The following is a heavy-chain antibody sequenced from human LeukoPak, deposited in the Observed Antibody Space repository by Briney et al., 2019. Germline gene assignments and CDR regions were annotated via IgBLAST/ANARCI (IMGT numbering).Heavy chain of an antibody. CDR3: AREPPSAANAFDI. D-gene: IGHD1-14*01. Sequence: GESLKISCKDSGYSFTSYWIGWVRQMPGKGLEWMGIIYPGDSDTRYSPSFQGQVTISADKSISTAYLQWSSLKASDTAMYYCAREPPSAANAFDIWGQGTMVTVSS. CDR1: GYSFTSYW. V-gene: IGHV5-51*01. J-gene: IGHJ3*02. CDR2: IYPGDSDT.